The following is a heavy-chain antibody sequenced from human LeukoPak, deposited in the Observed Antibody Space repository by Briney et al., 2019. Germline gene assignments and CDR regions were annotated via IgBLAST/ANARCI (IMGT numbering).Heavy chain of an antibody. CDR2: LSYSGST. D-gene: IGHD3-10*01. V-gene: IGHV4-59*11. J-gene: IGHJ4*02. CDR3: AASNYGSGTYND. CDR1: SGSISSHY. Sequence: SETLSLTCTISSGSISSHYWSWLRQPPGKGLEWIGYLSYSGSTNYNPSLKSRVTMSLDTSKNQFSLRLSSVTAADTAVYFCAASNYGSGTYNDWGQGALVTVSS.